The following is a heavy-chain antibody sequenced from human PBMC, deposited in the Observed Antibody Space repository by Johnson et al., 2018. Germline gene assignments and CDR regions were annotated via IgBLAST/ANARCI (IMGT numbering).Heavy chain of an antibody. Sequence: VQLVETGGGVVQPGRSLRLSCAASGFTFSSYNIHWVRQAPGKGLEWVAVISSDGSNKYYADSVKGRFTISRDNSKNTLYLQMNSLRAEDTAVYYCAARAFDIWGQGTMVTVSS. CDR3: AARAFDI. V-gene: IGHV3-30*03. CDR1: GFTFSSYN. J-gene: IGHJ3*02. CDR2: ISSDGSNK.